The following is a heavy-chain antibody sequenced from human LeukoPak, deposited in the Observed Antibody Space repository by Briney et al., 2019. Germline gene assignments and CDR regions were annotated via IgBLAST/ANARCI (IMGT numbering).Heavy chain of an antibody. CDR3: ARRGDYVF. V-gene: IGHV4-59*01. J-gene: IGHJ4*02. D-gene: IGHD3-16*01. Sequence: SETLSLTCTVSGGSISSYYWSWIRQPPGKGLEWIGYIYYSGSTNYNPSLKSRVTISVDTSKNQFSLKLSSVTAADTAVYYCARRGDYVFWGQGTLVTVSS. CDR2: IYYSGST. CDR1: GGSISSYY.